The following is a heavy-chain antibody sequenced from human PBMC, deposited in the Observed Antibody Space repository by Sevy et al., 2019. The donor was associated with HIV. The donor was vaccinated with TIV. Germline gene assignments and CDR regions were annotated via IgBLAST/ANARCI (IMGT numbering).Heavy chain of an antibody. CDR2: IKSETEGGAA. V-gene: IGHV3-15*01. D-gene: IGHD6-13*01. CDR3: ATSSRTRYEGPS. CDR1: GFTFSNAW. Sequence: GGSLRLSCAASGFTFSNAWMSWVRQAPGKGLEWVGRIKSETEGGAADYAASVKGRFTILRDDSKNTLFLQMNSLKTEDTATYYCATSSRTRYEGPSWGQGTLVTVSS. J-gene: IGHJ5*02.